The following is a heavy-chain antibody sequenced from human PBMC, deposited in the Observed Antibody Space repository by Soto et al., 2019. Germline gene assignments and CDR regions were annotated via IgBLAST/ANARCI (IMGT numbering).Heavy chain of an antibody. CDR2: IYSGGNT. CDR3: ARGFNWLDY. Sequence: EVQLVESGGGLIQPGGSLRLSCADDGFTVSSSSMTWVRQAPGKGLEWVSVIYSGGNTYYADSVKGRFTFTRDNPKNTLHLQMSSLRAEDTAMYYCARGFNWLDYWGQGTLVTVSS. V-gene: IGHV3-53*01. CDR1: GFTVSSSS. J-gene: IGHJ4*02. D-gene: IGHD1-20*01.